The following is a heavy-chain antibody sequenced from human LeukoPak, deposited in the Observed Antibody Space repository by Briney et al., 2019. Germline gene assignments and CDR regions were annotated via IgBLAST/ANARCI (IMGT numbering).Heavy chain of an antibody. CDR1: GGSFSGYY. Sequence: SETLPLTCAVYGGSFSGYYWGWIRQPPGKGLEWIGSIYYSGTTHYSPSLESRVTISVDTSKNQFSLKLASVTAADTAIYYCAKGAGGFSYYNWFDPWGQGTLVTVSS. V-gene: IGHV4-34*01. CDR3: AKGAGGFSYYNWFDP. CDR2: IYYSGTT. J-gene: IGHJ5*02. D-gene: IGHD5-18*01.